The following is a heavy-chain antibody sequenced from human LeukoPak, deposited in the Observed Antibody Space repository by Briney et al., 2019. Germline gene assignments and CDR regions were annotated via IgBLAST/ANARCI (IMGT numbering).Heavy chain of an antibody. D-gene: IGHD2-15*01. V-gene: IGHV3-74*01. CDR3: ARAGYCSGCNCYSSYYDY. Sequence: GGSLRLSCAASGFTFSSYWMHWVRQAPGKGLLWVSRSNGDGSSTAYADSVKGRFTISRDNAKNTLYLQMNSLRAEDAALYYCARAGYCSGCNCYSSYYDYWGQGTLVTVSS. CDR2: SNGDGSST. J-gene: IGHJ4*02. CDR1: GFTFSSYW.